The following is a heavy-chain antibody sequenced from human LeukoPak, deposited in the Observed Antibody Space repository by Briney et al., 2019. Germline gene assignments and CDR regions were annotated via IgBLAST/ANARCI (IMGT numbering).Heavy chain of an antibody. CDR1: GGSISSSTYY. V-gene: IGHV4-39*02. Sequence: PSETLSLTCTVSGGSISSSTYYWGWIRQPPGQGLEWIRTIYYTGTTYYNPSLRSRVTISVDTSKNHFPLNLSSVTAADTALYYCASAPRQGSIGGLDYWGQGTLVTVSS. CDR3: ASAPRQGSIGGLDY. CDR2: IYYTGTT. D-gene: IGHD3-16*01. J-gene: IGHJ4*02.